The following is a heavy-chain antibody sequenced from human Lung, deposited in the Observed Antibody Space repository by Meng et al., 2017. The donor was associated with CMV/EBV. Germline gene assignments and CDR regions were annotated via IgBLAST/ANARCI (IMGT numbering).Heavy chain of an antibody. Sequence: SGXXLVXPTQTLTLTCTFSGFSLTTSGMCVSWVRQPPGKALEWLAFIDWDDDKYYSPSLKTRLTISKDTSKNEVVLTMTNMDPVDTATYYCARNDYDSRGGALDIXGQGXMVTVSS. J-gene: IGHJ3*02. CDR1: GFSLTTSGMC. CDR2: IDWDDDK. CDR3: ARNDYDSRGGALDI. V-gene: IGHV2-70*20. D-gene: IGHD5-12*01.